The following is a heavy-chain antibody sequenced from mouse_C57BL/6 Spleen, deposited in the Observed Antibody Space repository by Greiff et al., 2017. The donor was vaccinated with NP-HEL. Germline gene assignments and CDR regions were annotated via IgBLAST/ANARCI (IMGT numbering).Heavy chain of an antibody. CDR3: ARHEEDYDGYYGFDY. J-gene: IGHJ2*01. D-gene: IGHD2-3*01. V-gene: IGHV1-62-2*01. CDR1: GYTFTEYT. CDR2: FYPGSGSI. Sequence: VKLVESGAELVKPGASVKLSCKASGYTFTEYTIHWVKQRSGQGLEWIGWFYPGSGSIKYNEKFKDKATLTADKSSSTVYMELSRLTSEDSAVYFCARHEEDYDGYYGFDYWGQGTTLTVSS.